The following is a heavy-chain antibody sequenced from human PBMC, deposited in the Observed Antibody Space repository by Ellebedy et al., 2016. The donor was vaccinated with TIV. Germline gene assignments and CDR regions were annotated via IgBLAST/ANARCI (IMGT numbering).Heavy chain of an antibody. J-gene: IGHJ6*02. Sequence: ASVQVSCKASGYTFTNYGISWVRQAPGHGLQWLGWIRAYNGNTKYAQKFQGSVTMTTDTSTSTVYMEVRSLRSDETAVYYCATSLTPATYNYYGLDVWGQGTTVTVSS. CDR3: ATSLTPATYNYYGLDV. CDR1: GYTFTNYG. D-gene: IGHD6-25*01. V-gene: IGHV1-18*01. CDR2: IRAYNGNT.